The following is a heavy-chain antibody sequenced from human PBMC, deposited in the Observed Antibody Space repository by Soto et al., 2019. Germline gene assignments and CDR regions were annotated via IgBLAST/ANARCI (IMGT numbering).Heavy chain of an antibody. CDR1: GHTFTSYA. CDR3: ARNSGYTIYYSYYGMDV. V-gene: IGHV1-3*01. Sequence: ASVKVSCKASGHTFTSYAMHWVRQAPGQRLEWMGWINAGNGDTKYSQKFQGRVTITRDTSASTAYMELSSLRSEDTAVYYCARNSGYTIYYSYYGMDVWGQGTTVTVSS. D-gene: IGHD3-22*01. J-gene: IGHJ6*02. CDR2: INAGNGDT.